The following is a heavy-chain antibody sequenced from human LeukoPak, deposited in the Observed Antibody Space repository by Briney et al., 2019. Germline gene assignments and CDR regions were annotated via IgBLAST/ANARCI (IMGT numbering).Heavy chain of an antibody. V-gene: IGHV3-30*02. CDR1: AFSIIDHS. CDR3: AKAGGSGRYAFDI. J-gene: IGHJ3*02. CDR2: IQHDGSTK. D-gene: IGHD3-10*01. Sequence: PGGSLRLSCAASAFSIIDHSMHWVRQAPGKGLEWVSFIQHDGSTKWYVDSVKGRFIISRDNSKNTLYLQMNSLRIEDTAVYYCAKAGGSGRYAFDIWGQGTTVTVSS.